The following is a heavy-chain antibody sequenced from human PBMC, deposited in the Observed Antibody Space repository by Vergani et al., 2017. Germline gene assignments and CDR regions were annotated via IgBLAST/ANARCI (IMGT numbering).Heavy chain of an antibody. J-gene: IGHJ4*02. Sequence: QVQLVQSGAEVKKPGSSVKVSCKASVGTFSSYAISWVRQAPGQGLEWMGRLIPILGIANYAQKFQGRVTITADKSTSTAYVELSSLRSEDTAVYYCARDPDGYNSFDYWGQGTLVTVSS. CDR3: ARDPDGYNSFDY. CDR1: VGTFSSYA. V-gene: IGHV1-69*04. D-gene: IGHD5-24*01. CDR2: LIPILGIA.